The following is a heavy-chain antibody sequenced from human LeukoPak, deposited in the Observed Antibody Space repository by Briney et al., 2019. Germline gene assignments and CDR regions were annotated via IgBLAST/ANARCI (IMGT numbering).Heavy chain of an antibody. Sequence: ASVKVSCKASGYTFTGYYIHWVRQAPGQGLEWMGWISAYNGNTNYAQKLQGRVTMTTDTSTSTAYMELRSLRSDDTAVYYCAREGIAVAGTEYYYYYYMDVWGKGTTVTVSS. CDR3: AREGIAVAGTEYYYYYYMDV. J-gene: IGHJ6*03. CDR1: GYTFTGYY. CDR2: ISAYNGNT. D-gene: IGHD6-19*01. V-gene: IGHV1-18*04.